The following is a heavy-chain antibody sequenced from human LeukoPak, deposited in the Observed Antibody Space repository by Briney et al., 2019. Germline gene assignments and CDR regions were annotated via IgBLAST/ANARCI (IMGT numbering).Heavy chain of an antibody. CDR1: GYTFTNYY. Sequence: ASVKVSCKASGYTFTNYYVHWVRQAPGQGLEWMGVINPSGGSTNYAQKFQGRVTMTRDTSTSTVYMELSSLRSEDTAVYYCAAHSGSYYAFDIWGQGTMVTVSS. D-gene: IGHD1-26*01. V-gene: IGHV1-46*01. CDR2: INPSGGST. CDR3: AAHSGSYYAFDI. J-gene: IGHJ3*02.